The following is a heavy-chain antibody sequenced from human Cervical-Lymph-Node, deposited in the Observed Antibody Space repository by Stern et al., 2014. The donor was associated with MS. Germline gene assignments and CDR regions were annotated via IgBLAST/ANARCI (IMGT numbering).Heavy chain of an antibody. CDR3: ARQTTAWASDV. CDR1: GFTFSIYW. Sequence: MQLVQSGAELIRPGESLKLSCKGSGFTFSIYWIAWVRQMPGKGLEWMGIIYPGDSETRYSPSFQGQVTMSADKSTSTAYLQWSSLNASDTAMYFCARQTTAWASDVWGQGTLVTVSS. V-gene: IGHV5-51*01. CDR2: IYPGDSET. J-gene: IGHJ4*02. D-gene: IGHD1-14*01.